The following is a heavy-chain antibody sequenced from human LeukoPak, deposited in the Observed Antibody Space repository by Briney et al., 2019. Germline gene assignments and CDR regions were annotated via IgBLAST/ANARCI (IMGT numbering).Heavy chain of an antibody. D-gene: IGHD6-6*01. Sequence: AASVKVSCKASGYTFTGYYMHWVRQAPGQGLEGMGWINPNSGGTNYAQKFQGRVTMTRDTSISTAYMELSRLRSDDTAVYYCARDLEYSSSSGDYWGQGTLVTVSS. CDR1: GYTFTGYY. CDR3: ARDLEYSSSSGDY. CDR2: INPNSGGT. V-gene: IGHV1-2*02. J-gene: IGHJ4*02.